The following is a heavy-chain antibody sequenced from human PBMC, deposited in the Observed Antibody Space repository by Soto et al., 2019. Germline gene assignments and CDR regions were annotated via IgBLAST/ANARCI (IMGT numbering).Heavy chain of an antibody. D-gene: IGHD5-12*01. V-gene: IGHV3-48*01. Sequence: EVQLVESGGGLVQPGGSLTLSCAASGFAFSDYGMMWVRQAAGKGLECISFICGSTIYYADSVKGRFTISRDNAKNSLLLQMNNLGAEDTAVYYCARDRGPMGSVDTMRGYWGQGILVTFSS. J-gene: IGHJ4*02. CDR1: GFAFSDYG. CDR3: ARDRGPMGSVDTMRGY. CDR2: ICGSTI.